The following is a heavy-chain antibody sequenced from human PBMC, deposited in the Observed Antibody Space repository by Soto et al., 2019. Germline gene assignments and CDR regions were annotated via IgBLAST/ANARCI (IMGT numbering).Heavy chain of an antibody. CDR3: ASNLRTYYDILTGPSPLDY. J-gene: IGHJ4*02. D-gene: IGHD3-9*01. CDR2: IIPIFGTA. Sequence: ASVKVSCKASGGTLSSYVLNWVRQAPGQGLEWMGGIIPIFGTANYAQKFQGRVTITADESTSTAYMELSSLRSEDTAVYYCASNLRTYYDILTGPSPLDYWGQGTLVTVSS. V-gene: IGHV1-69*13. CDR1: GGTLSSYV.